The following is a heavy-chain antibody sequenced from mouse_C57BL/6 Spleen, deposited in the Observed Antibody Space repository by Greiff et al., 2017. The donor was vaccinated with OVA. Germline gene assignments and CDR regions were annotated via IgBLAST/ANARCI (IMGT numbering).Heavy chain of an antibody. V-gene: IGHV1-31*01. J-gene: IGHJ2*01. D-gene: IGHD3-2*02. CDR2: IYPYNGVS. CDR3: TPSGGPYYFDY. CDR1: GYSFTGYY. Sequence: VQLQQSGPELVKPGASVKISCKASGYSFTGYYMHWVKQSHGNILDWIGYIYPYNGVSSYNQKFKVKATLTVDRSCSTAYMELRSLTTEDSAVYYCTPSGGPYYFDYWGQGTTLTVSS.